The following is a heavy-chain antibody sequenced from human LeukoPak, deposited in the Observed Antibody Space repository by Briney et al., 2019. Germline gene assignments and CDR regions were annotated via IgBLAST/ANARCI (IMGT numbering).Heavy chain of an antibody. Sequence: PGGSLRLSCAASGFTFTSYTTSWVRQAPGKGLEWVSAISGSGDSTYYADSVKGRFTISRDNSKNTLYLQMNSLKTEDTAVYYCTSPTYYYDSFSGAFDIWGQGTMVTVSS. CDR3: TSPTYYYDSFSGAFDI. J-gene: IGHJ3*02. D-gene: IGHD3-22*01. CDR2: ISGSGDST. V-gene: IGHV3-23*01. CDR1: GFTFTSYT.